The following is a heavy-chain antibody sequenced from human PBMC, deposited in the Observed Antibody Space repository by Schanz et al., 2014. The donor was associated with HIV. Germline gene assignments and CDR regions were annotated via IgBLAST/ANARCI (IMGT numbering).Heavy chain of an antibody. CDR3: AVLWIQPPFDY. J-gene: IGHJ4*02. Sequence: EVQLVESGGGLVQPGGSLRLSCAASGFTFSNFAMSWVRQAPGKGLEWVSAMSGGGENTYFTDSVKGRFTISRDNSKNTLFLQMNSLRAEDTAVYYCAVLWIQPPFDYWGQGTLVTVSS. D-gene: IGHD5-18*01. V-gene: IGHV3-23*04. CDR2: MSGGGENT. CDR1: GFTFSNFA.